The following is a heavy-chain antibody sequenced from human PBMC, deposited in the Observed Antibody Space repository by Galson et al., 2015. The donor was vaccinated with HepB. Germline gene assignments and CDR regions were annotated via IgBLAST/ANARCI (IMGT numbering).Heavy chain of an antibody. CDR2: IYPGDSET. J-gene: IGHJ3*02. D-gene: IGHD3-22*01. Sequence: QSGAEVKKPGESLKISCKGSGYIFTSYWIGWVRQMPGKGLEWMGMIYPGDSETRYSPSLQGHVTISADKSISTAYLQWSSLKASDTAMYHCARDAYYYDTSGMGVAFDIWGQGTTVTVSS. V-gene: IGHV5-51*01. CDR3: ARDAYYYDTSGMGVAFDI. CDR1: GYIFTSYW.